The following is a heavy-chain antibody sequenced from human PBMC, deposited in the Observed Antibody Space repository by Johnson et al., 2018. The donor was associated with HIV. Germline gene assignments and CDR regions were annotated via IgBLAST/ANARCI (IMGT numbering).Heavy chain of an antibody. CDR3: AKLWGRDPDNFWSGPTFDI. V-gene: IGHV3-23*04. D-gene: IGHD3-3*01. J-gene: IGHJ3*02. Sequence: EVQLVESGGGLVQPGGSLRLSCAASGFTFSSYAMSWVRQAPGKGLEWVSAISGSGGSTYYADSVQGRFTISRDNSKNTLSLQMNGLRAEDTAVYYCAKLWGRDPDNFWSGPTFDIWGQGTMVTVSS. CDR1: GFTFSSYA. CDR2: ISGSGGST.